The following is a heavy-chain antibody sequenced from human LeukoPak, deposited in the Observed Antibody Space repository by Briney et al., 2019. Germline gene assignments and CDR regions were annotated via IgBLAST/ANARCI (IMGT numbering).Heavy chain of an antibody. CDR2: IYHSGST. V-gene: IGHV4-38-2*01. J-gene: IGHJ6*03. CDR3: AGLLGRTFYHLDV. D-gene: IGHD2/OR15-2a*01. CDR1: GDSITSDYY. Sequence: PSETLSLTCAVSGDSITSDYYWGWIRQPPGKGLEWIGSIYHSGSTYYNPSLKSRVTISVDTSKNQFSLKLSSVTAADTAVYYSAGLLGRTFYHLDVWGKGTTVTVSS.